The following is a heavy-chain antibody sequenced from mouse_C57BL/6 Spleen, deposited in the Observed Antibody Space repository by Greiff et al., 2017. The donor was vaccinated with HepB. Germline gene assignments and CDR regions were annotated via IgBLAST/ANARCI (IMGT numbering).Heavy chain of an antibody. V-gene: IGHV1-72*01. CDR3: AREEVITTVVGEGYFDY. CDR2: IDPNSGGT. J-gene: IGHJ2*01. D-gene: IGHD1-1*01. CDR1: GYTFTSYW. Sequence: VQLQESGAELVKPGASVKLSCKASGYTFTSYWMHWVKQRPGRGLEWIGRIDPNSGGTKYNEKFKSKATLTVDKPSSTAYMQLSSLTSEDSAVYYCAREEVITTVVGEGYFDYWGQGTTLTVSS.